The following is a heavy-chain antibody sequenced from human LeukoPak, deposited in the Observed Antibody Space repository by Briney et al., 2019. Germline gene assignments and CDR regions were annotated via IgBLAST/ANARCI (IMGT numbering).Heavy chain of an antibody. Sequence: ASVKVSCKASGYTFTSYAMNWVRQAPGQGLEWMGWINTNTGNPTYAQGFTGRFVFSLDTSVSTAYLQISSLKAEDTAVYYCARDQENSYYYHYMDVWGKGTTVTVSS. J-gene: IGHJ6*03. CDR2: INTNTGNP. CDR1: GYTFTSYA. CDR3: ARDQENSYYYHYMDV. V-gene: IGHV7-4-1*02.